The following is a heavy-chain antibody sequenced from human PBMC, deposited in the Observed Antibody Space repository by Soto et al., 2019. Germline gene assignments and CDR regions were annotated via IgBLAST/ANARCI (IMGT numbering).Heavy chain of an antibody. D-gene: IGHD3-22*01. Sequence: ASAKVSCKASGYTFTSYYMHWVQQSPGQGLEWMGIINPSGGSTSYAQKFQGRVTVTRDTSTSTVYMELSSLRSEDTAVYYCARMSYYYDSSGYPVHFDYWGQGTLVTVSS. CDR1: GYTFTSYY. J-gene: IGHJ4*02. CDR2: INPSGGST. V-gene: IGHV1-46*01. CDR3: ARMSYYYDSSGYPVHFDY.